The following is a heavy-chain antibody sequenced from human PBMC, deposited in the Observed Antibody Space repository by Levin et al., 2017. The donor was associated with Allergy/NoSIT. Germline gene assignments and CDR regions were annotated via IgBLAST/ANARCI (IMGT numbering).Heavy chain of an antibody. D-gene: IGHD6-6*01. CDR1: GGSISSSNW. CDR3: ARTVRISDWYFDL. CDR2: IYHSGST. Sequence: SETLSLTCAVSGGSISSSNWWSWVRQPPGKGLEWIGEIYHSGSTNYNPSLKSRVTISVDKSKNQFSLKLSSVTAADTAVYYCARTVRISDWYFDLWGRGTLVTVSS. J-gene: IGHJ2*01. V-gene: IGHV4-4*02.